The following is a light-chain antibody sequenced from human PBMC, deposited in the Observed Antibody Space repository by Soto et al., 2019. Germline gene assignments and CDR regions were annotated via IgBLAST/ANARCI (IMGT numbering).Light chain of an antibody. CDR3: TSYAGSKIVV. CDR2: EVN. V-gene: IGLV2-8*01. CDR1: SSDVGGYNY. J-gene: IGLJ2*01. Sequence: QSALTQPPSASGSPGQSVTISCTGTSSDVGGYNYVSWYQQYPDKAPKLMIYEVNKRPSGVPDRFSGSKSGNTASLTVSGLQAEDEADYYCTSYAGSKIVVFGGGTKLTVL.